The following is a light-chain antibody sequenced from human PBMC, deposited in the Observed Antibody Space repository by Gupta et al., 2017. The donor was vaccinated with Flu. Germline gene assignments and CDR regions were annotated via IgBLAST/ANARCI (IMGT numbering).Light chain of an antibody. V-gene: IGKV4-1*01. Sequence: SLGERANINCKPSQNSLHHFNNKEYLAWYQQKPGQPPKLLLYWASARGSGVPDRFSGSGSGTDFTLTISSLQPDDVGIYYCQQDISTPPTFGQGTRLEI. CDR2: WAS. CDR3: QQDISTPPT. J-gene: IGKJ5*01. CDR1: QNSLHHFNNKEY.